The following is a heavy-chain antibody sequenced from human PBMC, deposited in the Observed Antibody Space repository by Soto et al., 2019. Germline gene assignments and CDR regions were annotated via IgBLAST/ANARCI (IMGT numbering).Heavy chain of an antibody. CDR1: GYSFTSYW. V-gene: IGHV5-10-1*01. Sequence: PGASLKISCTGSGYSFTSYWISWGRQMPGKGLEWMGRIDPSDSYTNYSPSFQGHVTISADKSISTAYLQWSSLKASDTAMYYCARLSPGDVYYYYGMDVWGQGTTVTVSS. J-gene: IGHJ6*02. D-gene: IGHD4-17*01. CDR2: IDPSDSYT. CDR3: ARLSPGDVYYYYGMDV.